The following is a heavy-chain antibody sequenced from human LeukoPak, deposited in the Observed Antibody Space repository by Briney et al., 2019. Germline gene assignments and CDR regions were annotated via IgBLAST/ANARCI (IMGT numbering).Heavy chain of an antibody. CDR3: ASSVLLWFGELFDP. CDR2: ISYDGSNK. V-gene: IGHV3-30-3*01. CDR1: GFTFSSYA. Sequence: GGSLRLSCAASGFTFSSYAMHWVRQAPGKGLEWVAVISYDGSNKYYADSVKGRFTISRDNSKNTLYLQMNSLRAEDTAVYYCASSVLLWFGELFDPWGQGTLVTVSS. J-gene: IGHJ5*02. D-gene: IGHD3-10*01.